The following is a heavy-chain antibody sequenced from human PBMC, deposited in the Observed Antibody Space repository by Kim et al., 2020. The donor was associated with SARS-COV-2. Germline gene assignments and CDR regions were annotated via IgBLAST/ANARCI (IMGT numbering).Heavy chain of an antibody. CDR3: AKLGAPYYYYYGMDV. CDR1: GFTFSSYA. Sequence: GGSLRLSCAASGFTFSSYAMSWVRQAPGKGLEWVSAISGSGGSTYYADSVKGRFTISRDNSKNTLYLQMNSLRAEDTAVYYCAKLGAPYYYYYGMDVWGQGTTFTVSS. D-gene: IGHD7-27*01. CDR2: ISGSGGST. J-gene: IGHJ6*02. V-gene: IGHV3-23*01.